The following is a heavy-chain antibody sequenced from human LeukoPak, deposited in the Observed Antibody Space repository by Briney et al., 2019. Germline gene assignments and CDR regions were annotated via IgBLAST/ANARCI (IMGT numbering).Heavy chain of an antibody. CDR3: ARDPGYSSGWYSFDC. CDR2: IKQDGSEK. Sequence: GGSLRLSCAASGFTFSSYWMSWVRQAPGKGLEWVANIKQDGSEKYYVDCVKGRFTISRDNAKNLLYLQMNSLRAEDMAVYYCARDPGYSSGWYSFDCWGQGTLVTVSS. CDR1: GFTFSSYW. J-gene: IGHJ4*02. D-gene: IGHD6-19*01. V-gene: IGHV3-7*01.